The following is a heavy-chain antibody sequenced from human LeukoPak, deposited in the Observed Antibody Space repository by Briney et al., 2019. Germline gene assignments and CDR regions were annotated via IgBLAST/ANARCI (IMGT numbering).Heavy chain of an antibody. CDR2: ISAYNGNT. D-gene: IGHD3-10*01. CDR3: ARDHIVTMVRGVSNWFDP. CDR1: GYTFTSYG. Sequence: ASVKVSCKASGYTFTSYGISWVRQAPGQGLEWMGWISAYNGNTNYAQKLQGRVTMTTDTSTSTAYMELRSLRSDDTAVYYCARDHIVTMVRGVSNWFDPWGQGTLVTVSS. J-gene: IGHJ5*02. V-gene: IGHV1-18*01.